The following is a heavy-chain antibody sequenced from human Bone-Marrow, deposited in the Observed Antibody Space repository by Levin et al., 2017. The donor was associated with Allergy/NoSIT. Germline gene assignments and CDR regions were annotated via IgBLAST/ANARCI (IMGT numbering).Heavy chain of an antibody. CDR2: IYYSGST. D-gene: IGHD2-15*01. CDR1: GGSISSGDYY. V-gene: IGHV4-30-4*01. Sequence: PSETLSLTCTVSGGSISSGDYYWSWIRQPPGKGLEWIGYIYYSGSTYYNPSLKSRVTISVDTSKNQFSLKLSSVTAADTAVYYCGGDRLVVVAATSETRNGFYYCYSGDVWGQGTTVTVSS. CDR3: GGDRLVVVAATSETRNGFYYCYSGDV. J-gene: IGHJ6*02.